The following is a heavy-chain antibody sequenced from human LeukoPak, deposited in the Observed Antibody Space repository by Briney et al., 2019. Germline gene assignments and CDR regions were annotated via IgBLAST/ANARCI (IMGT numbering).Heavy chain of an antibody. Sequence: GGSLRLSCTASGFTISSYGMSWVRQAPGKGLEWVSVIYSGGSTYYADSVKGRFTISRDNSKNTLYLQMNSLRAEDTAVYYCARDAEVVPAAIPSALDIWGQGTMVTVSS. CDR3: ARDAEVVPAAIPSALDI. J-gene: IGHJ3*02. CDR2: IYSGGST. D-gene: IGHD2-2*02. V-gene: IGHV3-66*02. CDR1: GFTISSYG.